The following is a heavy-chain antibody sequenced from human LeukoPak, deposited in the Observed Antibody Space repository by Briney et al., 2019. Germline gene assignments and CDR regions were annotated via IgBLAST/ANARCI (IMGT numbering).Heavy chain of an antibody. V-gene: IGHV3-53*01. Sequence: GSLRLSCAASEFSVGSNYMTWVRQAPGKGLEWVSLIYSGGSTYYGDSVKGRFTISRDNSKNTVYLQMNNMRVDDTAVYYCARVAGWHWFDPWGQGTLVTVSS. CDR1: EFSVGSNY. CDR2: IYSGGST. J-gene: IGHJ5*02. CDR3: ARVAGWHWFDP. D-gene: IGHD6-19*01.